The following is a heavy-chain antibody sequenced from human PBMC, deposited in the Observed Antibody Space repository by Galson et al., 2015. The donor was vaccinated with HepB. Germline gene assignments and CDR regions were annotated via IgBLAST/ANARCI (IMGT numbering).Heavy chain of an antibody. J-gene: IGHJ6*02. Sequence: SLRLSCAASGFTFSDYYMSWIRQAPGKGLEWVSYISSSSSYIYYADSVKGRFTISRDNAKNSLYLQMNSLRAEDTAVYYCARDDGGSWYDYYYGMDVWGQGTTVTVSS. CDR1: GFTFSDYY. D-gene: IGHD6-13*01. CDR3: ARDDGGSWYDYYYGMDV. V-gene: IGHV3-11*06. CDR2: ISSSSSYI.